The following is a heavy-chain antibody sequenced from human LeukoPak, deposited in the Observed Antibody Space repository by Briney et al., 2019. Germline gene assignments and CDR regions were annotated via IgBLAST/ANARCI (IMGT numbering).Heavy chain of an antibody. D-gene: IGHD1-26*01. Sequence: QPGGSLRLSCAASGFTFTTYWMHWVRQAPGKGLVWVSRIIDGSTTNYADSVKGRFTISRDNAKNTPYLQMNSLRAEDTAVYYCARGVSGSYGKFDYWGQGTLVTVSS. J-gene: IGHJ4*02. CDR2: IIDGSTT. V-gene: IGHV3-74*01. CDR1: GFTFTTYW. CDR3: ARGVSGSYGKFDY.